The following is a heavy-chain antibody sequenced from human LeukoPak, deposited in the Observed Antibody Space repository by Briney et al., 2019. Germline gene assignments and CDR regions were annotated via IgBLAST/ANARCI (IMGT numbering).Heavy chain of an antibody. CDR3: ARGRRSGYTGYDCDY. V-gene: IGHV4-61*01. CDR1: GGSISSSSYY. CDR2: IYDSGNT. J-gene: IGHJ4*02. D-gene: IGHD5-12*01. Sequence: SETLSLTCTVSGGSISSSSYYWSWIRQPPGKGLEWIGYIYDSGNTKYNPSLKSRVTMSVGTSKNQFSLKLSSVTAADTAVYYCARGRRSGYTGYDCDYWGQGALVTVSS.